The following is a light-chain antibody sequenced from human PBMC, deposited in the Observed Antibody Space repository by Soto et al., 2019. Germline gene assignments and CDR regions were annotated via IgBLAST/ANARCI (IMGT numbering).Light chain of an antibody. V-gene: IGLV2-11*01. CDR2: DVT. J-gene: IGLJ1*01. CDR3: CSYAGTYTFYV. Sequence: QSALTQPRSVSGSPGQSVTISCTGTSSDVGGYDVVSWYQQHPGKAPKLMIYDVTKRPSGVPDRFSGSRSGNTASLTVSGLQTEDDADYYCCSYAGTYTFYVFGTGTKLTVL. CDR1: SSDVGGYDV.